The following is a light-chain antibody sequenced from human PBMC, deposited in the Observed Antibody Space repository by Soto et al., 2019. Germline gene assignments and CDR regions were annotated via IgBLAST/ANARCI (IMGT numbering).Light chain of an antibody. CDR3: QQSYSTPLT. CDR2: AAS. V-gene: IGKV1-39*01. Sequence: DIQMTQSQSSLSASVGDRVTITCRASQSISSYLNWYQQKPGKAPKLLIYAASSLQSGVPSRFRGSGSGTDFTLTISSLQPEDFATYYCQQSYSTPLTFGGGTKVDI. J-gene: IGKJ4*01. CDR1: QSISSY.